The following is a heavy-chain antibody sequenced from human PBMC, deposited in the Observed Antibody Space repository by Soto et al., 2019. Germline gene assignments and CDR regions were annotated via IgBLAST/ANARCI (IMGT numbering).Heavy chain of an antibody. Sequence: EVQLVESGGGLVQPGGSLRLSCAASGFNLGSYWMHWVRQAPGKGLVWVSRINDYGTTINYAESVEGRFTISRDDAKGEVSLQLNNLRAEDTAVYYCARGGLEPVDYWGQGALVTVSS. D-gene: IGHD1-1*01. CDR3: ARGGLEPVDY. CDR1: GFNLGSYW. V-gene: IGHV3-74*01. J-gene: IGHJ4*02. CDR2: INDYGTTI.